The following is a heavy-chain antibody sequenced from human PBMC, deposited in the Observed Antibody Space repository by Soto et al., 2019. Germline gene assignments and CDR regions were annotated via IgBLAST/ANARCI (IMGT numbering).Heavy chain of an antibody. CDR1: GFTFNDYY. Sequence: QVQLVESGGGLVKPGGSLRLSCAVSGFTFNDYYMSWIRQAPGKGLEWISYISGGGSTTYHADSVRGRFTISRDNAKNSLFLQMNRLRAEDTAVYYCAREVRTSGWFRRLDSWGQGILVTVSS. CDR3: AREVRTSGWFRRLDS. V-gene: IGHV3-11*01. CDR2: ISGGGSTT. J-gene: IGHJ4*02. D-gene: IGHD6-19*01.